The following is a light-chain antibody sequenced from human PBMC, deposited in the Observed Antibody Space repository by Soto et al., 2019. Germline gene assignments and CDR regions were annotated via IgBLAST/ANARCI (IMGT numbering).Light chain of an antibody. CDR3: QQRSDWPPIT. CDR2: GAS. Sequence: EMVITQSPAILSVSPGERATLSCRASQSVSSNLAWYQQKPGQAPRLLIYGASNRATGIPARFSGSGSGTDFTLTISSLEPEDFAVYYCQQRSDWPPITFGQGTRLEIK. CDR1: QSVSSN. V-gene: IGKV3-11*01. J-gene: IGKJ5*01.